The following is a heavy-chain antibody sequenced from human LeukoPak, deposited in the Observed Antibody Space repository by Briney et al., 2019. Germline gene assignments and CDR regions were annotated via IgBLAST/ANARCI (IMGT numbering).Heavy chain of an antibody. CDR2: IYPGDSDT. J-gene: IGHJ4*02. Sequence: GASLQISCQGSGYSFTSYWIGWVREVPGKGLEWMGIIYPGDSDTRYSPSFQGQVTISADKSISTAYLQWSSLKASDTAMYYCARKLGDDYGDPIDYWGQGTLVTVSS. CDR1: GYSFTSYW. CDR3: ARKLGDDYGDPIDY. V-gene: IGHV5-51*01. D-gene: IGHD4-17*01.